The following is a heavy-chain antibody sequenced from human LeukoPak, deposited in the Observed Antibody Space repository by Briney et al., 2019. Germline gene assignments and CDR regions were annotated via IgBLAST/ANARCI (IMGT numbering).Heavy chain of an antibody. CDR3: AREYSGYDLAFDY. Sequence: PSETLSLTCTVSGGSISSGSYYWSWIRQPAGKGLEWIGRIYTSGSTNYNPSLKSRVTISVDTSKNQFSLKLSSVTTADTAVYYCAREYSGYDLAFDYWGQGTLVTVSS. V-gene: IGHV4-61*02. CDR1: GGSISSGSYY. D-gene: IGHD5-12*01. CDR2: IYTSGST. J-gene: IGHJ4*02.